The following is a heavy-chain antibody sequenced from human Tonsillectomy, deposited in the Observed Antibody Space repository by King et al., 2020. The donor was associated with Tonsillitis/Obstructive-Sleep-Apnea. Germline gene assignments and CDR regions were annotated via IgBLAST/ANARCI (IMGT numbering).Heavy chain of an antibody. Sequence: QLVQSGAEVKKPGASVKVSCKASGYTFTSYYMHWVRQAPGQGLEWMGIINPSGGSTSYAQKFQGRVTMTRDTSTSTVYMELSSLRSEDTAVYYCARDQSASAYSNYPIDYWGQGTLVTVSS. CDR1: GYTFTSYY. CDR2: INPSGGST. D-gene: IGHD4-11*01. V-gene: IGHV1-46*01. CDR3: ARDQSASAYSNYPIDY. J-gene: IGHJ4*02.